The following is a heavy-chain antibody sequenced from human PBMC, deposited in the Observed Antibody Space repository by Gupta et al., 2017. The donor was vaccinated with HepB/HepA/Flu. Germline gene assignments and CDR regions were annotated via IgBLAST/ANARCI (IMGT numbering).Heavy chain of an antibody. CDR1: GFSFSSYS. Sequence: EVQLVESGAGLVKPGGSLRLSCPASGFSFSSYSMNWVRQAPGKGLEWVSSISSSDSYIYSTDSVKGRFTISRDNAKNSLYLQMNSLRAEDTAVYYCARGYPAGHFDYWGQGTLVTVSS. J-gene: IGHJ4*02. V-gene: IGHV3-21*01. CDR2: ISSSDSYI. CDR3: ARGYPAGHFDY. D-gene: IGHD1-1*01.